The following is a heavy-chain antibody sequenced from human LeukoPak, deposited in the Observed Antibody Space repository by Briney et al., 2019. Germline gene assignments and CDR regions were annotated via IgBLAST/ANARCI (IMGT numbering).Heavy chain of an antibody. D-gene: IGHD3-22*01. V-gene: IGHV4-4*07. CDR1: GGSISSYY. CDR2: ISFSGST. J-gene: IGHJ4*02. CDR3: ARVSDYYDTSGPFDY. Sequence: PSETLSLTCTVSGGSISSYYWSWIRQPAGKGLEGIGRISFSGSTKYNPSLKSRATISLDTSKNQFSLKLNSVTAADTAVYYCARVSDYYDTSGPFDYWGQGTLVTVSS.